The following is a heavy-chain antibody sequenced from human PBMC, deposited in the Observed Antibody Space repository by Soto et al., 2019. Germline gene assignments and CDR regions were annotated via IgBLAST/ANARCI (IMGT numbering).Heavy chain of an antibody. Sequence: SETLSLTCAVSGDSISRGYYWSWIRQPPGKGLEWIGYIYYSGSTNYNPSLKSRVTISVDTSKNQFSLKLSSVTAADTAVYYCARVEGSGQLWFGWYFDLWGRGTLVTVSS. V-gene: IGHV4-61*01. CDR3: ARVEGSGQLWFGWYFDL. CDR2: IYYSGST. J-gene: IGHJ2*01. CDR1: GDSISRGYY. D-gene: IGHD5-18*01.